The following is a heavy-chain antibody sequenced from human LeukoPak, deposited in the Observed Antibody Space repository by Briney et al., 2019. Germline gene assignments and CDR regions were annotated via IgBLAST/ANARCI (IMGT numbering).Heavy chain of an antibody. CDR2: IVVGSGNT. CDR3: AAARFLEWLEFDY. J-gene: IGHJ4*02. V-gene: IGHV1-58*01. Sequence: ASVKDSCKASGFTFTSSAVQWVRQARGQRLEWIGWIVVGSGNTNYAQKFQERVTITRDMSTSTAYMELSSLRSEDTAVYYCAAARFLEWLEFDYWGQGTLVTVSS. CDR1: GFTFTSSA. D-gene: IGHD3-3*01.